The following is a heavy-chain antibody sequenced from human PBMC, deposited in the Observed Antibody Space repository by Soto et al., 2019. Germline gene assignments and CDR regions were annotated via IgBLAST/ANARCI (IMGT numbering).Heavy chain of an antibody. CDR2: IIPILGIA. V-gene: IGHV1-69*02. CDR1: GGTFSSYT. CDR3: AMEYCSSTRCYSDY. Sequence: QVQLVQSGAEVKKPGSSVKVSCKASGGTFSSYTISWVRQAPGQGLEWMGRIIPILGIANYAQKFQGRVTITATKATSTAYMESSSLRSEDTAVYYCAMEYCSSTRCYSDYGGQGTLVTVSS. J-gene: IGHJ4*02. D-gene: IGHD2-2*02.